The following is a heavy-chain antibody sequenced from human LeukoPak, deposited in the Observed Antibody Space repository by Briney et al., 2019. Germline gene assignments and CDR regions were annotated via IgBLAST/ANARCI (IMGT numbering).Heavy chain of an antibody. CDR1: GFTCSSFS. CDR3: ARGESITIFGVVISDFDSGSTGLSPY. J-gene: IGHJ4*02. CDR2: ISSSSRYI. V-gene: IGHV3-21*01. D-gene: IGHD3-3*01. Sequence: GGYLRLSSAASGFTCSSFSMNWVPPAPGQGLEWGSSISSSSRYISYADSVKVRFTISRDNAKNSLYLQMNSLRAEDTAVYYCARGESITIFGVVISDFDSGSTGLSPYWGQGTPVTVSS.